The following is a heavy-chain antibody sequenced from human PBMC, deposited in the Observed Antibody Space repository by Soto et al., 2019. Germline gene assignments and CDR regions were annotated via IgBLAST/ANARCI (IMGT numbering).Heavy chain of an antibody. CDR2: IYHSGST. D-gene: IGHD1-26*01. Sequence: PSETLSLTCAVSGGSISSGGYSWSWIRQPPGKGLEWIGYIYHSGSTYYNPSLKSRVTISVDRSKNQFSLKLSSVTAADTAVYYCASRDARGPSSWFGPWGQGTLVTVS. CDR3: ASRDARGPSSWFGP. V-gene: IGHV4-30-2*01. CDR1: GGSISSGGYS. J-gene: IGHJ5*02.